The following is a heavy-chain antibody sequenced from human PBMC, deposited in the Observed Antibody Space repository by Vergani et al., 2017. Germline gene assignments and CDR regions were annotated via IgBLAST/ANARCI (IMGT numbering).Heavy chain of an antibody. J-gene: IGHJ3*02. V-gene: IGHV5-51*01. CDR2: IYPGDSDT. Sequence: EVQLVQSGAEVKTPGESLKISCKGSGYIFTSYWIGWVRQMPGKGLEWMGIIYPGDSDTRDSPSFQGQVTISADKSISTAYLQWSSLKASDTAMYDCARRDGDIVATTRRGGNDAFDIWGQGTMVTVSS. D-gene: IGHD5-12*01. CDR1: GYIFTSYW. CDR3: ARRDGDIVATTRRGGNDAFDI.